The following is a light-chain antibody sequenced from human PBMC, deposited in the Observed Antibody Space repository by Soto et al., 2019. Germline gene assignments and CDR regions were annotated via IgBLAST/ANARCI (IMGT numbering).Light chain of an antibody. J-gene: IGLJ3*02. CDR2: EVS. Sequence: QSALTQPASVSGSPGQSITISCTGTSSDVGGYNYVSWYQQHPGKAPKLMIYEVSNRPSGVSDRFSGSNSGNTATLTITRVEAGDEADYYCQVWDSPNDHWVFAGGTKLTVL. CDR3: QVWDSPNDHWV. V-gene: IGLV2-14*01. CDR1: SSDVGGYNY.